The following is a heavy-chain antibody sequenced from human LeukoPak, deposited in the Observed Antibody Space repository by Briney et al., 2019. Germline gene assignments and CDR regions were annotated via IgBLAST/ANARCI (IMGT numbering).Heavy chain of an antibody. CDR3: ARYYGSGPSVYYYYGMDV. J-gene: IGHJ6*02. CDR2: ISSRSSYT. D-gene: IGHD3-10*01. V-gene: IGHV3-11*06. CDR1: GFTFSDYY. Sequence: KPGGSLRLSCAASGFTFSDYYMNRIRQAPGKGLEWVSSISSRSSYTDYADSVKGRFTISRDNAKNSLYLQMNSLRDEDTAVYYCARYYGSGPSVYYYYGMDVWGQGTTVTVSS.